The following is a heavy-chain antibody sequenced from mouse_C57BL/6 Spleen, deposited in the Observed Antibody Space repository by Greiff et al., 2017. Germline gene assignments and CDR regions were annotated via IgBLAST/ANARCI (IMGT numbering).Heavy chain of an antibody. CDR2: FYTGSGGI. J-gene: IGHJ4*01. V-gene: IGHV1-62-2*01. CDR3: ARLDSNYAMDY. Sequence: QVQLKQSGAELVKPGASVKLSCKASGYTFTEYTIHWVKQRSGKGLEWIGWFYTGSGGIKYNEKFKDKATLTADTSSSTVYMELSRLTSEDSAVYFLARLDSNYAMDYWGQGTSVTVSS. D-gene: IGHD1-1*01. CDR1: GYTFTEYT.